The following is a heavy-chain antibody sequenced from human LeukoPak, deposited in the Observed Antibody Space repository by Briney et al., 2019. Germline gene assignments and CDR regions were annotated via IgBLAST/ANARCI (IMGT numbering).Heavy chain of an antibody. Sequence: PGGSLRLSCAACGLTFRIYGMHWLRQAPGKGLAGVAVIWYDGSSKYYADSVKGRFTISRDNSKNTLYLQMNSLRAEDTAVYYCAIPYYSSAWYGDAFDIWGKGTMVTVGS. CDR3: AIPYYSSAWYGDAFDI. CDR1: GLTFRIYG. J-gene: IGHJ3*02. CDR2: IWYDGSSK. V-gene: IGHV3-33*01. D-gene: IGHD6-19*01.